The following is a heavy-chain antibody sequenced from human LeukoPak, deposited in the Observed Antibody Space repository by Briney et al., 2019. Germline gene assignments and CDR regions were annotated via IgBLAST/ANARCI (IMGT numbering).Heavy chain of an antibody. CDR3: ARGGDFWSGYFYYFDY. CDR1: GFTFSSYW. D-gene: IGHD3-3*01. Sequence: GGSLRLSCAASGFTFSSYWMSWVRQAPGKGLEWVSSISSSSSYIYYADSVKGRFTISRDNAKNSLYLQMNSLRAEDTAVYYCARGGDFWSGYFYYFDYWGQGTLVTVSS. J-gene: IGHJ4*02. CDR2: ISSSSSYI. V-gene: IGHV3-21*01.